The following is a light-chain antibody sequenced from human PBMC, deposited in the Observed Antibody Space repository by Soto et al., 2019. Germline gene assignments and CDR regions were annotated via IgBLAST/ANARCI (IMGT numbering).Light chain of an antibody. V-gene: IGLV1-40*01. CDR1: SSNIGAGYD. CDR3: QSYDSSLSGPL. Sequence: QSVLTQPPSVSGAPGQRVTISCTGSSSNIGAGYDVHWYQQLPGTAPKLLIYGNSNRPSGVPDRFSGSKSGTSASLAITGVQAEDEADYYCQSYDSSLSGPLFGGGTKLTVL. CDR2: GNS. J-gene: IGLJ2*01.